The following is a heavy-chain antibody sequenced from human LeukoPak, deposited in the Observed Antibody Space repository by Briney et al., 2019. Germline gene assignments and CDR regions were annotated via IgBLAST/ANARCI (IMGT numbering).Heavy chain of an antibody. D-gene: IGHD2-2*01. CDR1: GGSISSYY. J-gene: IGHJ4*02. CDR2: IYYSGST. Sequence: SETLSLTCTVSGGSISSYYWSWIRQPPGKGLEWIGYIYYSGSTNYNPSLKSRVTISVDTSKNQFSLKLSSVTAADTAVYYCASLVVPRDYWGQGTLVTVSS. CDR3: ASLVVPRDY. V-gene: IGHV4-59*12.